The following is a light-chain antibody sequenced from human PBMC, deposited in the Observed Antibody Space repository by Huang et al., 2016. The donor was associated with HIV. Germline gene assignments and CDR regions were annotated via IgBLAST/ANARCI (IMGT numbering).Light chain of an antibody. Sequence: EIIMTQSPAILSVSPVERATVSCRASQSISANLAWYQQRPGQAPRLLIYDASIRATGIPDRFSGSGSGTDFTLIISSLQSEDFAVYYCHQYDRWPLTFGGGTKVEIK. J-gene: IGKJ4*01. CDR3: HQYDRWPLT. V-gene: IGKV3-15*01. CDR2: DAS. CDR1: QSISAN.